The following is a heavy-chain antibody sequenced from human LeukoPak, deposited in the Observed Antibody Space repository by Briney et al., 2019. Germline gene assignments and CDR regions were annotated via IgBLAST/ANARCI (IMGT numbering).Heavy chain of an antibody. J-gene: IGHJ4*02. CDR3: ARAPWAKLEPSFDY. CDR2: INPRGGST. V-gene: IGHV1-46*01. Sequence: ASVKVSCKASGYTFTSYYMHWVRQPPGQGLEWMGIINPRGGSTSYAQKIQGRVTMTRDTSTSTVYMELSSLRSEDTAVYYCARAPWAKLEPSFDYWGQGTLVTVSS. CDR1: GYTFTSYY. D-gene: IGHD1-1*01.